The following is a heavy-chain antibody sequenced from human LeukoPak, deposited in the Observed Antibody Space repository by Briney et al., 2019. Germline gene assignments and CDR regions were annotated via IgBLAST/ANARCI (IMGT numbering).Heavy chain of an antibody. D-gene: IGHD3-22*01. CDR2: IYHSGST. V-gene: IGHV4-30-2*01. CDR3: ARLDDSSGYYPSFDY. CDR1: GGSISSSTYY. Sequence: SETLSLTCTVSGGSISSSTYYWSWIRQPPGKGLEWIGYIYHSGSTYYNPSLKSRVTISVDTSKNQFSLKLSSVTAADTAVYYCARLDDSSGYYPSFDYWGQGTLVTVSS. J-gene: IGHJ4*02.